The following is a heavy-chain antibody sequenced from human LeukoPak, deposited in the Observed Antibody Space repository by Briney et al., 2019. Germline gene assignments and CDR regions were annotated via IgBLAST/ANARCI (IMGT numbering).Heavy chain of an antibody. Sequence: GGSLRLSCAASGFTFSSYAMHWVRQAPGKGLEWVAVISYDGSNKYYADSVKGRFTISRDNSKNTLYLQMNSLRAEDTAVYYCARDYSSSWYLMFYFDYWGQGTLVTVSS. CDR1: GFTFSSYA. J-gene: IGHJ4*02. CDR2: ISYDGSNK. CDR3: ARDYSSSWYLMFYFDY. D-gene: IGHD6-13*01. V-gene: IGHV3-30*04.